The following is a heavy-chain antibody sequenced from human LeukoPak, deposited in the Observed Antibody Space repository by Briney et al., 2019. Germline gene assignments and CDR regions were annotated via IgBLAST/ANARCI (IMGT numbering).Heavy chain of an antibody. V-gene: IGHV3-53*01. D-gene: IGHD3-16*01. CDR1: GFTVSSNY. Sequence: GGSLRLSCAASGFTVSSNYMSWVRQAPGKGLEWVSVIYSGGSTYYADSVKGRFTISRDNSKNTLYLQMNSLRAEDTAVYYCARIKIWGSYYLFDIWGQGTMVTVSS. CDR3: ARIKIWGSYYLFDI. CDR2: IYSGGST. J-gene: IGHJ3*02.